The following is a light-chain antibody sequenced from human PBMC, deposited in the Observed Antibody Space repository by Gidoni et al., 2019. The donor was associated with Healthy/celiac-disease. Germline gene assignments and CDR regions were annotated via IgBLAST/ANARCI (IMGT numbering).Light chain of an antibody. CDR2: GAS. CDR1: QSVSSSY. V-gene: IGKV3-20*01. CDR3: QQYGSSPYT. J-gene: IGKJ2*01. Sequence: IVLTPSPGTLSLSPGERATRSCRASQSVSSSYLAWYQQKPGQAPRLLLYGASSRATGIPDRFSGSGSGTDFTLTISRLEPEDFAVYYCQQYGSSPYTFGQGTQLEIK.